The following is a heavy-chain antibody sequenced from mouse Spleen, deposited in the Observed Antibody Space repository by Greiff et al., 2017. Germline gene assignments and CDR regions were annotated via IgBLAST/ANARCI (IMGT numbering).Heavy chain of an antibody. CDR1: GYSFTDYN. Sequence: VQLKESGPELVKPGASVKISCKASGYSFTDYNMNWVKQSNGKSLEWIGVINPNYGTTSYNQKFKGKATLTVDQSSSTAYMQLNSLTSEDSAVYYCASSLITTVVATRWYFDVWGAGTTVTVSS. CDR3: ASSLITTVVATRWYFDV. CDR2: INPNYGTT. J-gene: IGHJ1*01. V-gene: IGHV1-39*01. D-gene: IGHD1-1*01.